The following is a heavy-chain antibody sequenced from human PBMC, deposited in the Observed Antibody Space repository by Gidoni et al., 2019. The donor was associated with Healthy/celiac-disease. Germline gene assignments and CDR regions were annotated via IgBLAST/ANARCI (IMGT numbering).Heavy chain of an antibody. CDR1: GYTFTSSG. Sequence: QVQLMPSGAEVKNTRASVKVSCKASGYTFTSSGISWVPQASGQGLEWMGWISAYNGNTNDAQKLQGRVTMTTDTATSTAYMELRSLRSDDTAVYYCARSHYYYDSSGYYLDYWGQGTLVTVSS. CDR2: ISAYNGNT. CDR3: ARSHYYYDSSGYYLDY. D-gene: IGHD3-22*01. V-gene: IGHV1-18*01. J-gene: IGHJ4*02.